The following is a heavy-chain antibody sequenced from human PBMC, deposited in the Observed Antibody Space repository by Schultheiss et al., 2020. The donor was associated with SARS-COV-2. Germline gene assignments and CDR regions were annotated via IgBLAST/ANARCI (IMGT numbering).Heavy chain of an antibody. CDR2: IDPSDSCT. CDR3: ARGVTEQWLVRSVNYWYFDL. D-gene: IGHD6-19*01. J-gene: IGHJ2*01. CDR1: GYSFTSYW. V-gene: IGHV5-10-1*01. Sequence: GGSLRLSCKGSGYSFTSYWISWVRQMPGKGLEWMGRIDPSDSCTNYSPSFQGHVTISADKSISTAYLQWSSLKASDTAMYYCARGVTEQWLVRSVNYWYFDLWGRGTLVTVSS.